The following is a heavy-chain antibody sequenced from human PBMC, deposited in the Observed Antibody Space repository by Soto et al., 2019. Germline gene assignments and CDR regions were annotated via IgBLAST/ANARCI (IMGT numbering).Heavy chain of an antibody. CDR3: ARQIYDSDSGPNFQYYFDS. CDR2: IDPSDSQT. D-gene: IGHD3-22*01. CDR1: GYSFACYW. V-gene: IGHV5-10-1*01. Sequence: GESLKISCKGSGYSFACYWITWVRQMPWKGLEWMGRIDPSDSQTYYSPSFRGHVTISAAKSITTVFLQWSSLRASDTAMYYCARQIYDSDSGPNFQYYFDSWGQGTLVTVPS. J-gene: IGHJ4*02.